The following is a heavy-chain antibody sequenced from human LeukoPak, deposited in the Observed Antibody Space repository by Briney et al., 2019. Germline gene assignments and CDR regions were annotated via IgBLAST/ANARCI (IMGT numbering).Heavy chain of an antibody. J-gene: IGHJ3*02. V-gene: IGHV3-33*01. CDR1: GFTFSSYG. Sequence: GGSLRLACAASGFTFSSYGMHWVRQAPGKGLEWVGIIRYDGSNKYYADSGEGRITISSDNVNNSLYLQMNSLRVEDTAVYYCARDCGSDCSQAFDIWGQGTMVTVSS. CDR2: IRYDGSNK. D-gene: IGHD2-21*02. CDR3: ARDCGSDCSQAFDI.